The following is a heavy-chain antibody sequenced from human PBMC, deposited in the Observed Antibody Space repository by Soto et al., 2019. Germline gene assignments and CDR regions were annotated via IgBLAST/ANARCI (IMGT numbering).Heavy chain of an antibody. D-gene: IGHD3-22*01. V-gene: IGHV4-59*08. J-gene: IGHJ3*02. CDR2: IFHTGTT. CDR1: GGSITKYY. CDR3: TTEAYDNSGSLAFDI. Sequence: KTSETLSLTCTPSGGSITKYYNSWIPQPPGKGLEWIGYIFHTGTTSYNPSLKSRVTLSVDTSQSQFSLKLNSVTAADTAVYYCTTEAYDNSGSLAFDIWGPGTLVT.